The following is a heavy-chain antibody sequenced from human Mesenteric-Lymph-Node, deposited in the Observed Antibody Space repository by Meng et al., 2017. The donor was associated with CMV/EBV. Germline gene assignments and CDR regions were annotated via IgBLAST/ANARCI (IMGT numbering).Heavy chain of an antibody. CDR2: INHSGST. CDR3: ARGYSNYIARFDP. J-gene: IGHJ5*02. Sequence: CAVYGGSFSGYYWSGIRQPPGKGLEWIGEINHSGSTNYTPSLKSRVTISVDTSKNQFSLKLNSVTAADTAVYYCARGYSNYIARFDPWGQGTLVTVSS. CDR1: GGSFSGYY. D-gene: IGHD4-11*01. V-gene: IGHV4-34*01.